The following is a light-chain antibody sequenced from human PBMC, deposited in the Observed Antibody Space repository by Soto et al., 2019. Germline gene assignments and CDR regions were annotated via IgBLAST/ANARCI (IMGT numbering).Light chain of an antibody. Sequence: QSALTQPASVSGSPGQSITISCTGTGSDVGLYNFVSWYQHHPGKAPKLIIHDVSSRPSGVSNRFSASKSGNTASLTISGLQAEDDADYCCSSYATSRTHVAFGGGTKVTVL. CDR3: SSYATSRTHVA. CDR1: GSDVGLYNF. V-gene: IGLV2-14*01. J-gene: IGLJ2*01. CDR2: DVS.